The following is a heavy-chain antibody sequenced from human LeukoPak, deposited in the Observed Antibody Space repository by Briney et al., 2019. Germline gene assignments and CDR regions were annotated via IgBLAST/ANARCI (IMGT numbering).Heavy chain of an antibody. D-gene: IGHD5-24*01. V-gene: IGHV3-9*01. Sequence: GGSLRLSCAASGFTVSGNYMNWVRQAPGKGLAWVSGISWNSGSIGYADSVKGRFTISRDNAKNSLYLQMNSLRAEDTALYYCAKLAGRDGYNKFSFDIWGQGTMVTVSS. CDR3: AKLAGRDGYNKFSFDI. CDR2: ISWNSGSI. CDR1: GFTVSGNY. J-gene: IGHJ3*02.